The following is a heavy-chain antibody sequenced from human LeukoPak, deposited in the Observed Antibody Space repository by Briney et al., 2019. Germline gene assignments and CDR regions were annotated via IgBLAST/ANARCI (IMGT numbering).Heavy chain of an antibody. CDR3: TRSTRYCSSTSCYLGY. CDR1: GFTFSSFS. J-gene: IGHJ4*02. V-gene: IGHV3-49*04. D-gene: IGHD2-2*01. Sequence: GGSLRLSCAASGFTFSSFSMNWVRQAPGKGLEWVGFIRSKPYGGTTEYAASVKGRFTISRDDSKSIAYLQMNSLKTEDTAVYYCTRSTRYCSSTSCYLGYWGQGTLVTVSS. CDR2: IRSKPYGGTT.